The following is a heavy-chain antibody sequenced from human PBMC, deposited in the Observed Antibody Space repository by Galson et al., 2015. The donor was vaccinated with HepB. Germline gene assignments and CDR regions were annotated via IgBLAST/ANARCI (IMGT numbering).Heavy chain of an antibody. CDR3: ARGPTTVSIPFWYFDP. CDR1: GHTFTTYS. Sequence: SVKVSCKASGHTFTTYSISWVRHAPGQGLEWMGGIIPFYGTKNYAQNFQGRVTITADESMSTAYIELSSLRSEDTAVYYCARGPTTVSIPFWYFDPWGRGTLVTVSS. D-gene: IGHD4-17*01. J-gene: IGHJ2*01. CDR2: IIPFYGTK. V-gene: IGHV1-69*13.